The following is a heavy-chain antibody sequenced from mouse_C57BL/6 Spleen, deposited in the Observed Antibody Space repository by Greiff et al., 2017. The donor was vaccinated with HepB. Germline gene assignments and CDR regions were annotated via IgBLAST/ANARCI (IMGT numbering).Heavy chain of an antibody. CDR2: ISNLAYSI. CDR1: GFTFSDCG. D-gene: IGHD2-5*01. CDR3: ARPNYSNYEGFAY. Sequence: EVMLVESGGGLVQPGGSLKLSCAASGFTFSDCGMAWVRQAPRKGPEWVAFISNLAYSIYYADTVTGRFTISRENAKNTLYLEMSSLRSEDTAMYYCARPNYSNYEGFAYWGQGTLVTVSA. V-gene: IGHV5-15*01. J-gene: IGHJ3*01.